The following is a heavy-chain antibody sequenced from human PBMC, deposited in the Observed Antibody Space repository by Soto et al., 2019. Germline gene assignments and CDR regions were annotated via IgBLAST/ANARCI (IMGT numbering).Heavy chain of an antibody. CDR2: INHSGST. CDR3: ARAAKQLVGPAFDP. Sequence: SETLSLTCAVYGGSFSGYYWSWIRQPPGKGLEWIGEINHSGSTNYNPSLKSRVTISVDTSKNQFSLKLSSVTAADTAVYYCARAAKQLVGPAFDPWGQGTLVTVSS. D-gene: IGHD6-6*01. J-gene: IGHJ5*02. V-gene: IGHV4-34*01. CDR1: GGSFSGYY.